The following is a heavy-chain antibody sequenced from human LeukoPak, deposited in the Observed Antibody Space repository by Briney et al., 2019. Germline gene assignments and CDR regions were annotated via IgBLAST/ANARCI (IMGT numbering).Heavy chain of an antibody. CDR3: VRRDNTGWNYFDY. D-gene: IGHD6-19*01. CDR1: GGTINSHY. Sequence: PSETLSLTCTVSGGTINSHYWSWLRQPPGKGLEWIANINDSESTKYNLYVKSLVTITVNTTKNHLSMKLNSGLAANTSIYYWVRRDNTGWNYFDYWGQGILVTVSS. CDR2: INDSEST. J-gene: IGHJ4*02. V-gene: IGHV4-59*08.